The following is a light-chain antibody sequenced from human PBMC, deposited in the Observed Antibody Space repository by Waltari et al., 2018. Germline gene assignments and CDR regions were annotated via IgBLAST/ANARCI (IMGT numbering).Light chain of an antibody. V-gene: IGKV3-11*01. CDR1: QDIKKF. CDR3: QQRSNWPRSS. J-gene: IGKJ5*01. Sequence: VLTQSPDSLSLSAGERATLSCRSSQDIKKFLAWYQQKPGQAPRLIIHDASTRSTGIQARFSGSGYGTDFTLTISSVEPEYCAVYYCQQRSNWPRSSFGQGTRLELK. CDR2: DAS.